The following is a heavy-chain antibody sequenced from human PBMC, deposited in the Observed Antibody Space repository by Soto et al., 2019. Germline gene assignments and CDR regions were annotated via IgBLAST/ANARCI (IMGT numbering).Heavy chain of an antibody. V-gene: IGHV2-5*02. Sequence: QVTLKESGPTLVKPTQTLTLTCTVSGLSLRTTGVGVGWVRQPPGQALEWLALLYWDDDQRYSPSLRSRLTIAKDISEKQVVLTMTNMDTVDTATYYCVQSRCGGDGLEIYSSHAYNGLDVWGQGTTVTVSS. D-gene: IGHD2-21*02. J-gene: IGHJ6*02. CDR3: VQSRCGGDGLEIYSSHAYNGLDV. CDR2: LYWDDDQ. CDR1: GLSLRTTGVG.